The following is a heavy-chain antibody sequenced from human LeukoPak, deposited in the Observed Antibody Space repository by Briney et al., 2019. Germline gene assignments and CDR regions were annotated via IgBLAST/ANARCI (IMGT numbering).Heavy chain of an antibody. CDR3: AGESYDFWSGYYRYYYYGMDV. Sequence: SETLSLTCTVSGVSISSSSYYWGWIRQPPGRGLEWIGSIYYSGSTYYNPSLKRRVTISSDTSKNQFSRKLSSGTAADTAVYYCAGESYDFWSGYYRYYYYGMDVWGQGTTVTVSS. J-gene: IGHJ6*02. D-gene: IGHD3-3*01. V-gene: IGHV4-39*01. CDR1: GVSISSSSYY. CDR2: IYYSGST.